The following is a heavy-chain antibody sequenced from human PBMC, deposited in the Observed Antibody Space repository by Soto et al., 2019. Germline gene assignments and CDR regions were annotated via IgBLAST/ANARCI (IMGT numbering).Heavy chain of an antibody. CDR3: ARLKSGTYVDY. V-gene: IGHV4-59*08. CDR1: GGSISNYY. D-gene: IGHD1-26*01. J-gene: IGHJ4*02. Sequence: PSETLSLTCTVSGGSISNYYWSWIRQPPGKGLEWIGYIYYIGSTNYNPSLKSRVTISVDTPKNQFSLNLSSVTAADTAVYYCARLKSGTYVDYWGQGTLVTVSS. CDR2: IYYIGST.